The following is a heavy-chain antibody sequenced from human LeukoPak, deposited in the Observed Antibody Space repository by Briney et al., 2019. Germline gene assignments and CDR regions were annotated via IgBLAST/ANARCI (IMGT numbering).Heavy chain of an antibody. CDR2: ISGSGGST. CDR3: ANYYDSSGYYYFDY. CDR1: GFTFSSYA. D-gene: IGHD3-22*01. J-gene: IGHJ4*02. V-gene: IGHV3-23*01. Sequence: GGSLRLSCAASGFTFSSYAMSWVRQAPGKGLEWVSAISGSGGSTYYADSVKGRFTISRDNSKNTLYLQMNSLRAEDTAVYYCANYYDSSGYYYFDYWGQGTLVTVSS.